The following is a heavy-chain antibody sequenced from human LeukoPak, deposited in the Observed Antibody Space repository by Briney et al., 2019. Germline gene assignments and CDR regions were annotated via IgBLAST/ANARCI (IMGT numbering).Heavy chain of an antibody. J-gene: IGHJ6*02. V-gene: IGHV1-2*02. CDR2: INPNSGGT. D-gene: IGHD2-8*02. CDR1: GYTYTGYS. Sequence: GASVKVSCIASGYTYTGYSMNWVRQAPGQGLEWMGWINPNSGGTKHAQKFQGRVTMTRDTSISTAYMELSRLRYDDTAMYFCARDVLSGDLSLTFGMYVWGQGTTVTVSS. CDR3: ARDVLSGDLSLTFGMYV.